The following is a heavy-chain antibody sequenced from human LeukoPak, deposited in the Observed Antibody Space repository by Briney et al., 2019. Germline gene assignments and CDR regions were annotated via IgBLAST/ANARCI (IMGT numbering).Heavy chain of an antibody. CDR2: ISGGSSGST. J-gene: IGHJ4*02. Sequence: GGSLRLSCAASGFTFSDYAMSWVRQAPGKGLEWLSVISGGSSGSTYYAASVAGRFTVSRDNSKNTVDLQMNNLRVDDKAIYYCAKDHANTPVVTNWGQGILVSVSS. CDR1: GFTFSDYA. V-gene: IGHV3-23*01. CDR3: AKDHANTPVVTN. D-gene: IGHD2-21*02.